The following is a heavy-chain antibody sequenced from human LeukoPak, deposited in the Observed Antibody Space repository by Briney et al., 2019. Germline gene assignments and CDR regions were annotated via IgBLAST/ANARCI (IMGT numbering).Heavy chain of an antibody. V-gene: IGHV4-38-2*02. CDR2: IYYSGST. J-gene: IGHJ3*02. CDR3: ARDQEGYSYGRVGLDI. Sequence: PSETLSLTCTVSGYSISSGYYWGWIRQPPGKGLEWIGSIYYSGSTYYNPSLKSRVTISVDTSKNQFSLKLSSVTAADTAVYYCARDQEGYSYGRVGLDIWGQGTMVTVSS. D-gene: IGHD5-18*01. CDR1: GYSISSGYY.